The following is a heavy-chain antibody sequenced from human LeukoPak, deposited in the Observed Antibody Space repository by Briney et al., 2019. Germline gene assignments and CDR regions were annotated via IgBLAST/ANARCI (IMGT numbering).Heavy chain of an antibody. J-gene: IGHJ3*02. CDR3: ARAGSDRLRWSPRAFDI. V-gene: IGHV4-30-2*01. CDR1: GGSISSGGYY. D-gene: IGHD4-23*01. Sequence: SETLSLTCTVSGGSISSGGYYWSWIRQPPGKGLEWIGYIYHSGSTYYNPSLKSRVTISVDRSKNQFSLKLSSVTAADTAVYYCARAGSDRLRWSPRAFDIWGQGTMVTVSS. CDR2: IYHSGST.